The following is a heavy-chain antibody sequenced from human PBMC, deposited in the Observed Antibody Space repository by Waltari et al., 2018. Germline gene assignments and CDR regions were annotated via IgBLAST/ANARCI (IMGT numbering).Heavy chain of an antibody. Sequence: QVQLQESGPGLVKPSETLSLTCTVSGGSISSHYWSWIRQPPGTGLEWIGYIYYSGSTNYNPSLKMRVTISVDTSKNQFSLKLSSVTAADTAGYYCARWGYCSSTSCARDWNWFDPWGQGTLVTVSS. CDR3: ARWGYCSSTSCARDWNWFDP. V-gene: IGHV4-59*11. J-gene: IGHJ5*02. CDR1: GGSISSHY. CDR2: IYYSGST. D-gene: IGHD2-2*01.